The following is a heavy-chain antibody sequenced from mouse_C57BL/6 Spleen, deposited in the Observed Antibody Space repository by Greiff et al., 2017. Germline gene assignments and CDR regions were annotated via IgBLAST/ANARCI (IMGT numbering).Heavy chain of an antibody. V-gene: IGHV5-4*01. J-gene: IGHJ3*01. CDR3: ARDHYYYDSSDDWFAY. Sequence: EVMLVESGGGLVKPGGSLKLSCAASGFTFSSYAMSWVRQTPEKRLEWVATISDGGSYTYYPDNVKGRFTISRDNAKNNRYLQMSHLKSEDTAMYDCARDHYYYDSSDDWFAYWGQGTMGTVAA. D-gene: IGHD1-1*01. CDR1: GFTFSSYA. CDR2: ISDGGSYT.